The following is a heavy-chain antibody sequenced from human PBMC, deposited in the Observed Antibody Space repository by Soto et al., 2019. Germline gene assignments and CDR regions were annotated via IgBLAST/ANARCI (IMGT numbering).Heavy chain of an antibody. V-gene: IGHV3-66*01. CDR3: ARDRIPTGMDV. CDR1: GFTVSSNY. Sequence: GGSLRLSCASSGFTVSSNYMSLVRQAPGKGLEWVSVIYSGGSTYYADSVKGRFTISRDNSKNTLYLQMNSLRAEDTAVYYCARDRIPTGMDVWGQGTTLTVSS. J-gene: IGHJ6*02. CDR2: IYSGGST.